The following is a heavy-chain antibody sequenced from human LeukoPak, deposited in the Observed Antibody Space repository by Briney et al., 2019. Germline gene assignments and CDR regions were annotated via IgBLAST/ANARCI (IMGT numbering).Heavy chain of an antibody. D-gene: IGHD2-15*01. J-gene: IGHJ6*03. CDR1: GFTFSSYE. V-gene: IGHV3-48*03. Sequence: PGGSLRLSCAASGFTFSSYEMNWVRQAPGKGLEWVSYISSSSSTIYYADSVKGRFKLSRDNAKKSLFLQMTSLRAEDTAVYYCARVLRYCSGGNCYSGGLGYMDVWGKGTTVTISS. CDR3: ARVLRYCSGGNCYSGGLGYMDV. CDR2: ISSSSSTI.